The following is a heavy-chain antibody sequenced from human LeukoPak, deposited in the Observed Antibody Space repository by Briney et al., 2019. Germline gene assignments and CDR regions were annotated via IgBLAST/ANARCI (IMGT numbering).Heavy chain of an antibody. D-gene: IGHD6-13*01. CDR2: IYYSGST. Sequence: SQTLSLTCTVSGGSISSYHWSWLRHPPGKGLEWIGYIYYSGSTNYNPSLKSRVTISVDTSKNQFSLKLSSVTAADTAVYYCARDSPRGLPAAGTYWGQGTLVTVSS. V-gene: IGHV4-59*12. CDR3: ARDSPRGLPAAGTY. J-gene: IGHJ4*02. CDR1: GGSISSYH.